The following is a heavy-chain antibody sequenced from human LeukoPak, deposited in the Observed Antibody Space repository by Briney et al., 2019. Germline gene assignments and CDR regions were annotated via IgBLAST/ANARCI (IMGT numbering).Heavy chain of an antibody. CDR3: AKALKSRGVPVAAAIVY. CDR2: ISGSGGGSVGGT. CDR1: GFTFSNYA. Sequence: GGSLRLSCSASGFTFSNYAMRWVRQAPGKGLEWVSGISGSGGGSVGGTYYADSVKGRFTISRDNSKNTLYLQMNRLRAEDTAVYYCAKALKSRGVPVAAAIVYCGQGTLVTVSS. J-gene: IGHJ4*02. D-gene: IGHD6-19*01. V-gene: IGHV3-23*01.